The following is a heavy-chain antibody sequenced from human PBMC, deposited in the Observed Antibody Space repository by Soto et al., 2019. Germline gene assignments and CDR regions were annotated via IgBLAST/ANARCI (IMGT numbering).Heavy chain of an antibody. Sequence: ASVKVCCEPSGYTFTSYGFSWVRQATGQGPEWMGRISTWNDGKTNAQKCRGRATMTTDTSTSTAYMELRSLRSDDTAVYYCARLNSDYAVDYWGQGTLVTVSS. J-gene: IGHJ4*02. D-gene: IGHD5-12*01. CDR2: ISTWNDGK. CDR1: GYTFTSYG. CDR3: ARLNSDYAVDY. V-gene: IGHV1-18*04.